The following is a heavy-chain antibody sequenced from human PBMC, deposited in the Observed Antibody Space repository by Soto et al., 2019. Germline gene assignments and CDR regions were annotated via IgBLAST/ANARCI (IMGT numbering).Heavy chain of an antibody. D-gene: IGHD2-15*01. CDR1: GVSISSGDYY. V-gene: IGHV4-31*03. CDR2: IYYSEST. J-gene: IGHJ5*02. CDR3: ATLPPRIEVTVLPIPT. Sequence: SETLSLTCTVSGVSISSGDYYWSWIRQTPGKGLEWIGYIYYSESTYYNPSLKSRVTISVDTSKNQFSLKLSSVTAADTAVYYCATLPPRIEVTVLPIPTWGQGTLVTVSS.